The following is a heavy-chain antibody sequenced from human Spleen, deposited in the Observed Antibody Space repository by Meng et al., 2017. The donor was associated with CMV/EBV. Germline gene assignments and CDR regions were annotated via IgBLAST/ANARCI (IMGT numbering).Heavy chain of an antibody. V-gene: IGHV4-39*07. CDR2: IYYSGST. Sequence: LLPESGPALVKPSGTLSLTCTFLGGSISSSSYYWGWIRQPPGKGLEWIGSIYYSGSTYYNPSLKSRVTISVDTSKNQFSLKLSSVTAADTAVYYCARELGAAARSYWGQGTLVTVSS. CDR1: GGSISSSSYY. D-gene: IGHD6-13*01. CDR3: ARELGAAARSY. J-gene: IGHJ4*02.